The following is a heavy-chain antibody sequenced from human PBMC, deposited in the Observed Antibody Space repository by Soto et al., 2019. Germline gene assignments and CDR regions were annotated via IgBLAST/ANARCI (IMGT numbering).Heavy chain of an antibody. CDR1: GYSFTSYW. D-gene: IGHD6-19*01. V-gene: IGHV5-51*01. CDR2: IYPGDSDT. CDR3: ASRIAVAEPYYYSGMDV. Sequence: GESLKISCKGSGYSFTSYWIGWVRQMPGKGLEWMGIIYPGDSDTRYSPSFQGQVTISADKSISTAYLQWSSLKASDTAMYYCASRIAVAEPYYYSGMDVWGQGTTVTVSS. J-gene: IGHJ6*02.